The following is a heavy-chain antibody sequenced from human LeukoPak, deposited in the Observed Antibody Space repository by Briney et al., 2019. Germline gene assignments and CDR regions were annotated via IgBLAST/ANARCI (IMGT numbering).Heavy chain of an antibody. J-gene: IGHJ4*02. CDR1: GFTFSSYA. Sequence: PGGSLRLSCAASGFTFSSYAMTWVRQAPGKGLEWVSTVSDSGSATLYADSVKGRFTISRDNSKNTLYLQMHSLRAEDTALYYCAKYLYPTTPYFDYWGQGTLVTVSS. D-gene: IGHD4-11*01. CDR3: AKYLYPTTPYFDY. V-gene: IGHV3-23*01. CDR2: VSDSGSAT.